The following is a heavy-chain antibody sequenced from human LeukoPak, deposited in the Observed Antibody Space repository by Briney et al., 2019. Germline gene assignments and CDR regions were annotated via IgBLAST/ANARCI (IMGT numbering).Heavy chain of an antibody. V-gene: IGHV4-59*01. CDR1: GGSISSYY. D-gene: IGHD6-13*01. CDR2: IYYSGST. J-gene: IGHJ5*02. Sequence: SETLSLTCTVSGGSISSYYWSWIRQPPGKGLEWIGYIYYSGSTNYNPSLKSRVTISVDTSKNQFSLKLSSVTAADTAVYYCARGLRSTIAAAGANWFDPWGQGTLVTVSS. CDR3: ARGLRSTIAAAGANWFDP.